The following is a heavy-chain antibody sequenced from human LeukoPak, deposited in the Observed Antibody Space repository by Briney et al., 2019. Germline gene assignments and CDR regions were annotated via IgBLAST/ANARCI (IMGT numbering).Heavy chain of an antibody. D-gene: IGHD4-17*01. V-gene: IGHV3-21*01. Sequence: KPGGSLRLSCAASGFTFSSYSMIWVRQAPGKGREWVSSISSSSSYIYYADSVKGRFTISRDNAKHSLYLQMNSLRAEDTAVYYCARAGDYGDYFDYWGQGTLVTVSS. J-gene: IGHJ4*02. CDR2: ISSSSSYI. CDR1: GFTFSSYS. CDR3: ARAGDYGDYFDY.